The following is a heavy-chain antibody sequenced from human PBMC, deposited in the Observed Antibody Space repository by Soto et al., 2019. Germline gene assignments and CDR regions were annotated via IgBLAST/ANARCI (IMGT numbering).Heavy chain of an antibody. J-gene: IGHJ5*02. Sequence: QVQLQESGPGLVKPSQTLSLTCTVSGGSISSGDYYWSWIRQPPGKGLEWIGYIYYSGSTYYNPSLKSRVTISVDTSKNQFSLKLSSVTAADTAVYYCARDRGYGSGSGNWFDPWGQGTLVTVSS. CDR3: ARDRGYGSGSGNWFDP. V-gene: IGHV4-30-4*01. CDR1: GGSISSGDYY. D-gene: IGHD3-10*01. CDR2: IYYSGST.